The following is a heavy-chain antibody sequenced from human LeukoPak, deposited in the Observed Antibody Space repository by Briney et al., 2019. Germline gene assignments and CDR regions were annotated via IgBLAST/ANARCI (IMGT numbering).Heavy chain of an antibody. J-gene: IGHJ3*02. D-gene: IGHD2-21*02. CDR3: AATPPDGNNCGGDCYDAFDI. V-gene: IGHV1-58*01. CDR1: GFTFTSSA. CDR2: VVVGSGNT. Sequence: TSVQVSCKASGFTFTSSAVQWVRQARGRRLEWIGWVVVGSGNTNYAQKFQERVTITRDMSTSTAYMELSSLRSEDTAVYYCAATPPDGNNCGGDCYDAFDIWGQGTMVTVSS.